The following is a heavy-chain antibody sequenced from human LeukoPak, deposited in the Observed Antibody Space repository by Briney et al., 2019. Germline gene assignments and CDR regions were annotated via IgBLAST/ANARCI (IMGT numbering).Heavy chain of an antibody. J-gene: IGHJ6*02. D-gene: IGHD2-2*02. CDR1: GYTFTSYG. V-gene: IGHV1-18*01. Sequence: ASVKVSCKASGYTFTSYGISWVRQAPGQGLEWMGWISAYNGNTNYAQKLQGRVTMTTDTSTSTAYMELRSLGSDDTAVYYCARDIVVVPAAIRYYYGMDVWGQGTTVTVSS. CDR3: ARDIVVVPAAIRYYYGMDV. CDR2: ISAYNGNT.